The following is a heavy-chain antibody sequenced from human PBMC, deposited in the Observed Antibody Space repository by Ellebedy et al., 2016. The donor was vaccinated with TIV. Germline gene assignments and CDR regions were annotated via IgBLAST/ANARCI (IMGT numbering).Heavy chain of an antibody. CDR3: ARDNSNWLDP. J-gene: IGHJ5*02. Sequence: AASVKVSCKASGYIFTTYHMHWVRQAPGQGLEWMGITNPSGGSTRYARKFQGRVTMTRDTSTSTVSMELSSLTSEDTAVYYCARDNSNWLDPWGQGTLVTVSS. CDR2: TNPSGGST. CDR1: GYIFTTYH. V-gene: IGHV1-46*01.